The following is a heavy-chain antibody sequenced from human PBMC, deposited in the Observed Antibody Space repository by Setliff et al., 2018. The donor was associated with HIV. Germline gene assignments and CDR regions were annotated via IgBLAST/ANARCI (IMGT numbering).Heavy chain of an antibody. Sequence: WASVKVSCKASGYTFVNYDINWVRQAAGQGLEWMGWMNPTRGNTGYAQKFQGRVTITKDTSKNTAYMELRSLTSEDTAVYYCARIVAPGSHGPDYHMDVWGKGSTVTVSS. CDR1: GYTFVNYD. CDR2: MNPTRGNT. J-gene: IGHJ6*03. CDR3: ARIVAPGSHGPDYHMDV. V-gene: IGHV1-8*03. D-gene: IGHD3-22*01.